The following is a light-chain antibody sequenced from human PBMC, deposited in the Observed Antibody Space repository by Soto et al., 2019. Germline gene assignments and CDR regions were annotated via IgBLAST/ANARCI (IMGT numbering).Light chain of an antibody. CDR1: QSVSSSF. Sequence: EIVLTQSPGTLSLSPGERATLSCRASQSVSSSFLAWYQQKPGQAPRLLIYGASSRATGIPDRFRGSGSGTDFTLTISRLEPEDFAVYYCQQYGSSPAFGGGTKVAIK. CDR3: QQYGSSPA. V-gene: IGKV3-20*01. J-gene: IGKJ4*01. CDR2: GAS.